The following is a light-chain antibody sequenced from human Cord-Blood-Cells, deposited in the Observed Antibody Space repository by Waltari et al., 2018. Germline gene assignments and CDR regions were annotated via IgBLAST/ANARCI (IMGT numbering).Light chain of an antibody. CDR3: AAWDDSLSGPV. Sequence: QSVLTQPPSASGTPGQRVTISCSGSSSNIGSNYVYWYQQLPGPAPKLLITRNNQRPSGVPDRCSGSKSGTSASLAISGLRSEDEADYYGAAWDDSLSGPVFGGGTKLTVL. CDR1: SSNIGSNY. J-gene: IGLJ3*02. CDR2: RNN. V-gene: IGLV1-47*01.